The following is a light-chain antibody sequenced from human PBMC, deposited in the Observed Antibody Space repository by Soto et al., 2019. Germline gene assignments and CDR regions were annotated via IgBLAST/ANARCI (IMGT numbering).Light chain of an antibody. J-gene: IGLJ2*01. CDR2: EGS. CDR1: SSDVGNYNL. Sequence: QSVLTQPASVSGSPGQSITISCTGTSSDVGNYNLVSWYQQHPGKAPKLIIYEGSKRPSGVSNRFSGSKSGNTASLTISGLQAEDEADYYCCSYAGSSSLVFGGGTQLTVL. V-gene: IGLV2-23*01. CDR3: CSYAGSSSLV.